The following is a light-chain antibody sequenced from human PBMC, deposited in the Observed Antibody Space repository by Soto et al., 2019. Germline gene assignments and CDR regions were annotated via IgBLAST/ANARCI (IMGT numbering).Light chain of an antibody. Sequence: DIQMTQSPSSLSTSVGDRVTITCRASQNISSYLNWYQQKPGKAPKLLIYAASSLQSGVPSSFSGSGSGTDFTLTISSLQPEDFATYYCQQSYSTPCTFGPGTKVDIK. CDR2: AAS. CDR3: QQSYSTPCT. V-gene: IGKV1-39*01. CDR1: QNISSY. J-gene: IGKJ3*01.